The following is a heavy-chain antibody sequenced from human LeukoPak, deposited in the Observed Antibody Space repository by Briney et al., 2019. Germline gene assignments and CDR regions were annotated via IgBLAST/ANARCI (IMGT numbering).Heavy chain of an antibody. CDR3: AIDQPQPPDQNYYDSSPYDYYYYMDV. CDR2: ISSSSSSI. Sequence: GGSLRLSCAASGFTFSSYSMNWVRQAPGKGLEWVSSISSSSSSIYYADSVKGRFTISRDNAKNSLYLQMNSLRAEDTAVYYCAIDQPQPPDQNYYDSSPYDYYYYMDVWGKGTTVTVSS. J-gene: IGHJ6*03. V-gene: IGHV3-21*01. CDR1: GFTFSSYS. D-gene: IGHD3-22*01.